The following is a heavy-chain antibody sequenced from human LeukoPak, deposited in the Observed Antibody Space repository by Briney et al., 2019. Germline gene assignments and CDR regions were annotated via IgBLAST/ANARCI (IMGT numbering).Heavy chain of an antibody. D-gene: IGHD4-17*01. Sequence: GGSLRLSCAASGFTFSSYAMHWVRQAPGKGLECVAFISDDGTNTYYADSVKGRFTISRDNSKNTLYLQMDSLRAEDTALYYCARSSSSDYAYYFDYWGQGTLVTVSS. CDR2: ISDDGTNT. J-gene: IGHJ4*02. V-gene: IGHV3-30*04. CDR1: GFTFSSYA. CDR3: ARSSSSDYAYYFDY.